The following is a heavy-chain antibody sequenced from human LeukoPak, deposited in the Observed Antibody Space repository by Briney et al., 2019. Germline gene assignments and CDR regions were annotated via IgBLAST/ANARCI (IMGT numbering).Heavy chain of an antibody. CDR2: MNPNSGDT. Sequence: ASVKVSCKASGYTFTTYDINWVRQATGQRREWMGWMNPNSGDTGYAQKLQGRVHLMRNTSIRTAYLELSSLRFEDTAVYYCARGDFLSSTSCYTCGDGPYYYYYMDVWGKGTTVTVSS. CDR3: ARGDFLSSTSCYTCGDGPYYYYYMDV. J-gene: IGHJ6*03. D-gene: IGHD2-2*02. CDR1: GYTFTTYD. V-gene: IGHV1-8*03.